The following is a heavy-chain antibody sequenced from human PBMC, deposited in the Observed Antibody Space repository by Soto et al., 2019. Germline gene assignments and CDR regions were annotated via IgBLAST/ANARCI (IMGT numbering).Heavy chain of an antibody. CDR3: ARTSVYYDSMDV. CDR2: IYYSGST. J-gene: IGHJ6*02. V-gene: IGHV4-61*01. Sequence: PSETLSLTCTVSGGSVSSGSYYWSWIRQPPGKGLEWIGYIYYSGSTNYSPSLKSRVTISVDTSKNQFSLKLSSVTAADTAVYYCARTSVYYDSMDVWGQGTTVTVSS. CDR1: GGSVSSGSYY.